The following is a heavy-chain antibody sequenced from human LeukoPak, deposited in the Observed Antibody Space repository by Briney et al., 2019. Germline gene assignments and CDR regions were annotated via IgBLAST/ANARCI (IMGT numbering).Heavy chain of an antibody. CDR1: GFTFSSYA. J-gene: IGHJ4*02. CDR3: VKGRSGYDWSGYFDY. Sequence: GGSLRLSCAASGFTFSSYAMSWVRQAPGKGLEWVSAISGSGGSTYYADSVKGRFTISRDNSKNTLYLQMNSLRAEDTAVYYCVKGRSGYDWSGYFDYWSQGTLVTVSS. D-gene: IGHD5-12*01. CDR2: ISGSGGST. V-gene: IGHV3-23*01.